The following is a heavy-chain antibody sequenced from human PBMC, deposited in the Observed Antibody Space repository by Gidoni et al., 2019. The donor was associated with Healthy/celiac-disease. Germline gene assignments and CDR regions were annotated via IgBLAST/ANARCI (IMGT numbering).Heavy chain of an antibody. Sequence: QVQLVESGGGVVQPGRSLRLSCAASGFTFSSYGRQWVRQAPGKGLEWVAVISYDGSNKYYADSVKGRFTISRDNSKNTLYLQMNSLRAEDTAVYYCAKDPLNFWSGKEQIGYYFDYWGQGTLVTVSS. CDR1: GFTFSSYG. CDR3: AKDPLNFWSGKEQIGYYFDY. V-gene: IGHV3-30*18. CDR2: ISYDGSNK. J-gene: IGHJ4*02. D-gene: IGHD3-3*01.